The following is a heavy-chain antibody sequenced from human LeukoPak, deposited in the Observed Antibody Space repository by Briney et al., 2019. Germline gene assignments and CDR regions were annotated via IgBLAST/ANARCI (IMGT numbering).Heavy chain of an antibody. Sequence: SVKVSCKASGGTFSSYAISWVRQAPGQGLEWMGGITPIFGTANYAQKFQGRVTITADESTSTAYMELSSLRSEDTAVYYCARLIVVGNWFDPWGQGALVTVSS. CDR2: ITPIFGTA. D-gene: IGHD2-15*01. J-gene: IGHJ5*02. CDR1: GGTFSSYA. CDR3: ARLIVVGNWFDP. V-gene: IGHV1-69*13.